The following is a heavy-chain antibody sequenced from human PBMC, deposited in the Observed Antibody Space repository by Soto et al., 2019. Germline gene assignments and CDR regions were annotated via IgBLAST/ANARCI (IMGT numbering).Heavy chain of an antibody. CDR2: ISYDGSNK. V-gene: IGHV3-30*18. CDR3: AKAAVAGTFDY. CDR1: GFTFSSYG. J-gene: IGHJ4*02. Sequence: QVQLVESGGGVVQPGRSLRLSCAASGFTFSSYGMHWVRQAPSKGLEWVAVISYDGSNKYYADSVKGRFTISRDNSKNTLYLQMNSLRAEDTAVYYCAKAAVAGTFDYWGQGTLVTVSS. D-gene: IGHD6-19*01.